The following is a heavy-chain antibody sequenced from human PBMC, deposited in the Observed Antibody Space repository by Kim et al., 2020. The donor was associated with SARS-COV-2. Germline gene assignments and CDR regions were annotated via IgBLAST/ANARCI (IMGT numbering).Heavy chain of an antibody. J-gene: IGHJ4*02. CDR3: ARAGYGDLLNY. D-gene: IGHD4-17*01. CDR2: T. V-gene: IGHV4-30-2*05. Sequence: TYDNPSLKSRVTISVDTSKNQFSLKLSSVTAADTAVYYCARAGYGDLLNYWGQGTLVTVSS.